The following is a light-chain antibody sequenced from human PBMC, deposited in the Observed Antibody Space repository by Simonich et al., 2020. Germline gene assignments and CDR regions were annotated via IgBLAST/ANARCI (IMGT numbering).Light chain of an antibody. Sequence: QSALTPPASVSGSPGQSITISCTGTSSDVGGYNYVSWYQQHPGQAPKLMIYDVSNRPSGVSNRFSGSKSGNTASLTISGLQAEDEADYYCSSYTSSSTRVFGGGTKLTVL. CDR3: SSYTSSSTRV. J-gene: IGLJ3*02. CDR1: SSDVGGYNY. V-gene: IGLV2-14*03. CDR2: DVS.